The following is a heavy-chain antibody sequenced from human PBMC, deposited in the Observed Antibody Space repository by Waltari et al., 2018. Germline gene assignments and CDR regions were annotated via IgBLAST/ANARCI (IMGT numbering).Heavy chain of an antibody. CDR1: GGSISSSSYY. CDR2: IYYSGST. V-gene: IGHV4-39*07. J-gene: IGHJ4*02. CDR3: TRDKPAIVVVIAPGGRYFDY. D-gene: IGHD2-21*01. Sequence: QLQLQESGPGLVKPSETLSLTCTVSGGSISSSSYYWGWIRQPPGKGLEWIGSIYYSGSTYYNPSLKSRVTISVDTSKNQFSLKLSSVTAADTAVYYCTRDKPAIVVVIAPGGRYFDYWGQGTLVTVSS.